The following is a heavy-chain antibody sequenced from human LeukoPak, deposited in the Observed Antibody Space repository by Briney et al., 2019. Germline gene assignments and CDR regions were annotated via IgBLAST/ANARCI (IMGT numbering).Heavy chain of an antibody. CDR1: GFTFTSSA. D-gene: IGHD3-3*01. CDR3: AAAPITIFGVAPIDY. Sequence: ASVKVSCKASGFTFTSSAMQWVRQARGRRLEWIGWMVVGSGNTNYAQKFQERVTITRDMSTSTAYMELSSLRSEDTAVYYCAAAPITIFGVAPIDYWGQGTLVTVSS. V-gene: IGHV1-58*02. CDR2: MVVGSGNT. J-gene: IGHJ4*02.